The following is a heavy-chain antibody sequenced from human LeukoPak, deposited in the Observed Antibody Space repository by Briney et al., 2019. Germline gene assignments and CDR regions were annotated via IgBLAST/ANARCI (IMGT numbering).Heavy chain of an antibody. J-gene: IGHJ4*02. CDR1: GYTFTGYY. V-gene: IGHV1-2*02. D-gene: IGHD2-15*01. CDR3: ARSYVVVVVAATHFDY. CDR2: INPNSGGT. Sequence: ASVKVSCKASGYTFTGYYMHWVRQAPGQGLEWMGWINPNSGGTNYAQKFQGRVTMTRDTSISTAYMELSRLSSDDTAVYYCARSYVVVVVAATHFDYWGQGTLVTVSS.